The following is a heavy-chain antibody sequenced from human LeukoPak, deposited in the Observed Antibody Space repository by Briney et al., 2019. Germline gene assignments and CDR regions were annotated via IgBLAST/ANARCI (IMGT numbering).Heavy chain of an antibody. J-gene: IGHJ3*02. D-gene: IGHD7-27*01. V-gene: IGHV3-30-3*02. Sequence: PGRSLRVSCAASGFTFSSYAMHWVRQAPGKGLEWVAVISYDGSNKYYADSVKGRFTISRDNSKNTLYLQMNSLRAEDTAVYYCAKLGTYDAFDIWGQGTMVTVSS. CDR1: GFTFSSYA. CDR2: ISYDGSNK. CDR3: AKLGTYDAFDI.